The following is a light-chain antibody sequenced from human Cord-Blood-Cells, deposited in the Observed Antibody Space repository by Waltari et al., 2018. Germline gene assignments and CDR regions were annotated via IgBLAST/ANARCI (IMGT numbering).Light chain of an antibody. CDR2: RKK. V-gene: IGLV1-47*01. CDR1: SSNIGRNY. CDR3: AAWDDSLSGWV. Sequence: QSVLTQPPSASGTPGQRVTISCSGSSSNIGRNYVYWYQQLPGTAPNLLIYRKKQRPSGVPDRFSGSKSGTSASLAISGLRSEDEADYYCAAWDDSLSGWVFGGGTKLTVL. J-gene: IGLJ3*02.